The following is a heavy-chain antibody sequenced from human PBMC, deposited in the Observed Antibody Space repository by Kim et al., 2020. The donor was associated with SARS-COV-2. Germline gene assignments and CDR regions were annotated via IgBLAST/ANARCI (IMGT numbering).Heavy chain of an antibody. D-gene: IGHD5-18*01. V-gene: IGHV1-24*01. J-gene: IGHJ6*02. CDR2: FDPEDGET. Sequence: ASVKVSCKVSGYTLTELSMHWVRQAPGKGLEWMGGFDPEDGETIYAQKFQGRVTMTEDTSTDTAYMELSSLRSEDTAVYYCATDQLVGRGYSYGYRGYYYGMDVWGQGTTVTVSS. CDR3: ATDQLVGRGYSYGYRGYYYGMDV. CDR1: GYTLTELS.